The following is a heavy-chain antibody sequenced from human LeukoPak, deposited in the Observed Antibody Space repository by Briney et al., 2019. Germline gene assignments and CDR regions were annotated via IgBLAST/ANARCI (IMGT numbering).Heavy chain of an antibody. CDR1: GGFISSYY. J-gene: IGHJ4*02. V-gene: IGHV4-59*01. Sequence: SETLSLTCTVSGGFISSYYWSWIRQPPGKGLEYIGYFYYSGSTNYNPSLKSRVTISVDTSKNQFSLKLSSVTAADTAIYYCARAGYSSSPYLHWGQGTLVTVSS. D-gene: IGHD6-13*01. CDR2: FYYSGST. CDR3: ARAGYSSSPYLH.